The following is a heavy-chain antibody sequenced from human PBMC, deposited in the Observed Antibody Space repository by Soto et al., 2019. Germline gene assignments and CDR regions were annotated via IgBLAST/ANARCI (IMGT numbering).Heavy chain of an antibody. J-gene: IGHJ6*02. CDR2: IDPSDSYT. Sequence: GESLKISCKGSGYSFTSYWISWVRQMPGKGLEWMGRIDPSDSYTNYSPSFQGHVTISADKSISTAYLQWSSLKASDTAMYYCAREGRAGGWSHYYYYYGMDVRGQGTTVTVSS. CDR1: GYSFTSYW. CDR3: AREGRAGGWSHYYYYYGMDV. D-gene: IGHD6-19*01. V-gene: IGHV5-10-1*01.